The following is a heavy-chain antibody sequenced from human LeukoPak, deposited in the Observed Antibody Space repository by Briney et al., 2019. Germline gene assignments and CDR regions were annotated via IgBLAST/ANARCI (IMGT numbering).Heavy chain of an antibody. Sequence: SETLSLTCTVSGGSISSYYWSWMRQPPGKELEWIGRIYTRGGTNYNTSLNSRVTISVDTSNNQFSLKLSSVTAADTAVYYCGRQSAFGYFDYWGERTLVTVSS. CDR2: IYTRGGT. D-gene: IGHD3-16*01. V-gene: IGHV4-4*08. J-gene: IGHJ4*02. CDR3: GRQSAFGYFDY. CDR1: GGSISSYY.